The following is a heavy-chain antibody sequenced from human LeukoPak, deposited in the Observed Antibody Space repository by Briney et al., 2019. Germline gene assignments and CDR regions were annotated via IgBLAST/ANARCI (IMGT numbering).Heavy chain of an antibody. D-gene: IGHD3-3*01. J-gene: IGHJ4*02. CDR1: GGSISSGGYY. V-gene: IGHV4-31*03. CDR2: IYYSGNP. CDR3: ARLRDSWSGSYYFDY. Sequence: SETLSLTCTVSGGSISSGGYYWSWIRQPPGKGLEWIGYIYYSGNPYYNPSLKSRLTISVDTSKNQFYLKLSSVTAADAAVYYCARLRDSWSGSYYFDYWGQGTLVTVSS.